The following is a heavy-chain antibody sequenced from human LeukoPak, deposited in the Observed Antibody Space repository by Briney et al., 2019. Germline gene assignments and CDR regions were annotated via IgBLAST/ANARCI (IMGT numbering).Heavy chain of an antibody. CDR2: ISGSGGST. CDR1: ELTFSSYA. CDR3: AKYPTSGYSYYFDY. Sequence: GGSLRLSCAASELTFSSYAMSWVRQAPGKGLEWVSAISGSGGSTYYADSVKGRFTISRDNSKNTLYLQMNSLRAEDTAVYYCAKYPTSGYSYYFDYWGQGTLVTVSS. J-gene: IGHJ4*02. D-gene: IGHD3-22*01. V-gene: IGHV3-23*01.